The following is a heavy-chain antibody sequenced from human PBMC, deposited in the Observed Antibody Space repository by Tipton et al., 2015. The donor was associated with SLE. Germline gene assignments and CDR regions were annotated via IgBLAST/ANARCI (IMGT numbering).Heavy chain of an antibody. CDR3: ARGRRGYTAYVVPDY. J-gene: IGHJ4*02. D-gene: IGHD5-12*01. Sequence: TLSLTCTVSNGSISSYYWSWIRQPPGKGLEWLGDISYGKTKYNPSLRSRLTISVDTSKNQFSLKLSSLTAADTAVYYCARGRRGYTAYVVPDYWGQGTQVTVSS. V-gene: IGHV4-59*12. CDR1: NGSISSYY. CDR2: ISYGKT.